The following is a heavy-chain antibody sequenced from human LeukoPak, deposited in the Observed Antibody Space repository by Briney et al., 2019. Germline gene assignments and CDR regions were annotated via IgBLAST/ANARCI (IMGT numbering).Heavy chain of an antibody. V-gene: IGHV4-4*07. J-gene: IGHJ4*02. CDR2: IYTSGST. D-gene: IGHD3-22*01. CDR3: ASSSAHQKVRSDY. Sequence: PSETLSLTCTVSGGSISSNYWYWIRQPAGKGLEWIGRIYTSGSTNYNPSLRSRVTMSADTSKNQFSLKLSSVTAADTAVYYCASSSAHQKVRSDYWGQGTLVTVSS. CDR1: GGSISSNY.